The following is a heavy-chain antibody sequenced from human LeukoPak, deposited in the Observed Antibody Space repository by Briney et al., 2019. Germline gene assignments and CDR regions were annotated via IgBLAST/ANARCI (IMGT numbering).Heavy chain of an antibody. J-gene: IGHJ5*02. CDR1: GFRFSDFP. V-gene: IGHV3-23*01. CDR2: IGGRGGST. D-gene: IGHD3-16*01. CDR3: GKEGGA. Sequence: GGSLRLSCAASGFRFSDFPMTWVRQAPGKGPEWVSAIGGRGGSTYYADSLGGRFTISRDNSKDMVYLQMNSLKVEDTATYYCGKEGGAWGQGTKVTVSS.